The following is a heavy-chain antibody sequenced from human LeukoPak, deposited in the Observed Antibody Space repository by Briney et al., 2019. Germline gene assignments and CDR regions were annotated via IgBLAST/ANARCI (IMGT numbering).Heavy chain of an antibody. CDR2: IQYDGSNK. J-gene: IGHJ4*02. CDR3: AKDLSGNYYFEY. Sequence: PGGSLRLSCAASGFTFSNYDMHWVRQAPGKGLEWVAIIQYDGSNKYYADSVKGRFTISRDNSKYTLFLQMNSLRAEDTAVYYCAKDLSGNYYFEYWGQGTLVTVSS. CDR1: GFTFSNYD. V-gene: IGHV3-30*02. D-gene: IGHD1-26*01.